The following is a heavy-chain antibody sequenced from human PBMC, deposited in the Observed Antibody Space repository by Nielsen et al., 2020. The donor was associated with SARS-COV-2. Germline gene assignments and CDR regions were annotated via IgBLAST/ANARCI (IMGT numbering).Heavy chain of an antibody. J-gene: IGHJ3*02. Sequence: GGSLRLSCAASGFTFISYSMNWVRQAPGKGLEWVSSISSSSSYIYYADSVKGRFTISRDNAKNSLYLQMNSLRAEDTAVYYCARGRRPTQPNAFDIWGQGTMVTVSS. CDR2: ISSSSSYI. V-gene: IGHV3-21*01. D-gene: IGHD1-1*01. CDR1: GFTFISYS. CDR3: ARGRRPTQPNAFDI.